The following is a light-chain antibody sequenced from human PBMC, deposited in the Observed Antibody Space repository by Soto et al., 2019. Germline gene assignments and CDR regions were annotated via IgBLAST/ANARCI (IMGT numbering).Light chain of an antibody. V-gene: IGKV3-20*01. Sequence: EIVLTQSPGTLSLSPGERATLPCRASQSVSSSYLAWYRQKPGQAPRLLIYGASSRATGIPDRFSGSGSGTDFTLTINRLEPEDFAVYYCEQYDKSITFGGGTKVDIK. CDR3: EQYDKSIT. J-gene: IGKJ4*01. CDR1: QSVSSSY. CDR2: GAS.